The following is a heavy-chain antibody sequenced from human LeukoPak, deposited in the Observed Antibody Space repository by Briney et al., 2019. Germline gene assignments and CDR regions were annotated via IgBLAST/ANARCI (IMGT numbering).Heavy chain of an antibody. Sequence: ASVKVSCKASGYTFTSYYMHWVRQAPGQGLEWMGIINPSGGSTSYAQKFQGRVTMTKDTSTSTVHMELSSLRAEDTAVYYCARAYSTVTTTDYWGQGTLVTVSS. CDR3: ARAYSTVTTTDY. CDR1: GYTFTSYY. V-gene: IGHV1-46*01. CDR2: INPSGGST. J-gene: IGHJ4*02. D-gene: IGHD4-17*01.